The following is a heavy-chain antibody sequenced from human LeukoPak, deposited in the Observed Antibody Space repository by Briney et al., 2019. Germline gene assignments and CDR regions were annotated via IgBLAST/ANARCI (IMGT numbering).Heavy chain of an antibody. V-gene: IGHV7-4-1*02. D-gene: IGHD3-10*01. J-gene: IGHJ4*02. CDR1: GYTFTGYS. CDR3: VRGYGSGSEHLFDY. Sequence: ASVKVSCKASGYTFTGYSMHWVRQAPGQGLEWMGWINTNTGNPTYAQGFTGRFVFSLDTSVSTAYLQISSLKAEDTAVYYCVRGYGSGSEHLFDYWGQGTLVTVSS. CDR2: INTNTGNP.